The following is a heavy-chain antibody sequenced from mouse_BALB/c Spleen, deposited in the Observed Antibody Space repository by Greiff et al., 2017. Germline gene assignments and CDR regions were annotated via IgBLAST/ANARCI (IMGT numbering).Heavy chain of an antibody. CDR1: GFTFSSYG. CDR3: ERQNYDYDGGGGYFDY. J-gene: IGHJ2*01. CDR2: ISSGGSYT. V-gene: IGHV5-6*01. D-gene: IGHD2-4*01. Sequence: EVKLVESGGDLVKPGGSLKLSCAASGFTFSSYGMSWVRQTPDKRLEWVATISSGGSYTYYPDSVKGRFTISRDNAKNTLYLQMSSLKSEDTAMYYCERQNYDYDGGGGYFDYWGQGTTLTVSS.